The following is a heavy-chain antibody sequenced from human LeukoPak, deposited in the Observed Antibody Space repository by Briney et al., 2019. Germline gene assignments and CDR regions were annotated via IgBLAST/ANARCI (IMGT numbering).Heavy chain of an antibody. D-gene: IGHD3-22*01. Sequence: SETLSLTCTVSGGSISSGDYYWTWIRQHPGKGLEWIGNIYYSGSTSYNPSLKSRVTISVDTSKNQFSLKLSSVTAADTAVYYCASLYYESSGYDRTFDHWGQGTLVTVSS. CDR1: GGSISSGDYY. CDR3: ASLYYESSGYDRTFDH. V-gene: IGHV4-31*03. J-gene: IGHJ4*02. CDR2: IYYSGST.